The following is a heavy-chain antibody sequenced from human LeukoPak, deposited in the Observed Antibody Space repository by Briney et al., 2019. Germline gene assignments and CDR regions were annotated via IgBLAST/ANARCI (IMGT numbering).Heavy chain of an antibody. D-gene: IGHD6-19*01. CDR1: GYTLTELS. Sequence: ASVKVSCKVSGYTLTELSMHWVRQAPGQGLEWMGIINPSGGSTSYAQKFQGRVTMTRDMSTSTVYMELSSLRSEDTAVYYCAMSRRWSSGWYYFDYWGQGTLVTVSS. V-gene: IGHV1-46*01. CDR2: INPSGGST. CDR3: AMSRRWSSGWYYFDY. J-gene: IGHJ4*02.